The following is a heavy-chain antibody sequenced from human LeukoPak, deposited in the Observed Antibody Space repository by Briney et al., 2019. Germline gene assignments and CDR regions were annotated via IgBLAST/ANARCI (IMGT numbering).Heavy chain of an antibody. CDR1: GGTFSSYA. D-gene: IGHD2-2*02. CDR2: INPNSGGT. Sequence: ASVKVSCKASGGTFSSYAISWVRQAPGQGLEWMGRINPNSGGTNYAQKFQGRVTMTRDTSISTAYMELSRLRSDDTAVYYYARGGRCSSTSCYILRNNWFDPWGQGTLVTVSS. J-gene: IGHJ5*02. V-gene: IGHV1-2*06. CDR3: ARGGRCSSTSCYILRNNWFDP.